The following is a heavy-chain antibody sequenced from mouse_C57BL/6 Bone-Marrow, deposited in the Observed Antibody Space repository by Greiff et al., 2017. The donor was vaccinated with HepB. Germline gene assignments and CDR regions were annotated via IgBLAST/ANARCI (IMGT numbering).Heavy chain of an antibody. CDR1: GFNIKDYY. D-gene: IGHD1-1*01. Sequence: EVQLQESGAELVKPGASVKLSCTASGFNIKDYYMHWVKQRTEQGLEWIGRIDPEDGETKYATKFQGKAPITADTSSNTAYLQLSSLTSEDTAVYYWARLTTVVADYWGQGTTLTVSS. CDR3: ARLTTVVADY. V-gene: IGHV14-2*01. J-gene: IGHJ2*01. CDR2: IDPEDGET.